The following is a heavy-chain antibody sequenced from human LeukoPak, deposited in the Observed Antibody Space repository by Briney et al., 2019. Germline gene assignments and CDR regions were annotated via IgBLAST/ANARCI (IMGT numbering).Heavy chain of an antibody. CDR2: ISGSGGST. Sequence: PSETLSLTCAVYGGSFSGYYWSWIRQPPGKGLEWVSGISGSGGSTYYADSVKGRFTISRDNSKNTLYLQMNSLRAEDTAVYYCAKSRSGSPHSFDYRGQGTLVTVSS. V-gene: IGHV3-23*01. J-gene: IGHJ4*02. D-gene: IGHD1-26*01. CDR1: GGSFSGYY. CDR3: AKSRSGSPHSFDY.